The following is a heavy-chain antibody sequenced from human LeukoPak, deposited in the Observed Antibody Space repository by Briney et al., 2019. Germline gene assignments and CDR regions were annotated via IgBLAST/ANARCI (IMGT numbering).Heavy chain of an antibody. CDR1: GGTFSSYA. Sequence: GSSVKISCKASGGTFSSYAISWLRQAPGQGLEWMGRIIPIFGTANYAQKFQGRVTITTDESTSTAYMELSSLRSEDTAVYYCARAGVEMATIYYFDYWGQGTLVTVSS. V-gene: IGHV1-69*05. CDR3: ARAGVEMATIYYFDY. CDR2: IIPIFGTA. D-gene: IGHD5-24*01. J-gene: IGHJ4*02.